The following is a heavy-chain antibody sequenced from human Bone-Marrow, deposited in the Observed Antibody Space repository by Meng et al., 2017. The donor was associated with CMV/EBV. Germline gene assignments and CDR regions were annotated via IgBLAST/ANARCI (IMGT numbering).Heavy chain of an antibody. CDR1: GFTFSSYW. CDR2: IKQDGSEK. V-gene: IGHV3-7*01. J-gene: IGHJ6*02. CDR3: TTLDYDFWSGDYYYGMDV. D-gene: IGHD3-3*01. Sequence: GGSLRLSCAASGFTFSSYWMSWVRQAPGKGLEWVANIKQDGSEKYYVDSVKGRFTISRDNAKNSLYLQMNSLRAEDTAVYYCTTLDYDFWSGDYYYGMDVWGQGTTVTVSS.